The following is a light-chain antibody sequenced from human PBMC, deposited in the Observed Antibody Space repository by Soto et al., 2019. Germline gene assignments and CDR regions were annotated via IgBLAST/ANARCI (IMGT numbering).Light chain of an antibody. CDR1: QGISSW. Sequence: DIQMTQSPASVSASVGDRVTITCRASQGISSWLAWYQQKPGKAPKLLIYKASTLKSGVPSRFSGSGSGTEFTLTISSLQSEDFAVYYCQQYNYWPPITFGQGTRLEIK. CDR3: QQYNYWPPIT. J-gene: IGKJ5*01. CDR2: KAS. V-gene: IGKV1-12*01.